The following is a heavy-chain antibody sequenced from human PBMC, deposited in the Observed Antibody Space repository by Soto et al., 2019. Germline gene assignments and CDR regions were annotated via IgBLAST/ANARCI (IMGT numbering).Heavy chain of an antibody. D-gene: IGHD2-15*01. J-gene: IGHJ5*02. Sequence: LXLSFAAWGLTCSCYWMDWVRQAPVKGLVWVSRIDTDGRVTNYADSVEGRFTISRDDAKNTLYLQMNSLRAEDTAVYYCARDTPHNWFHPWGQGILVTVSS. V-gene: IGHV3-74*01. CDR3: ARDTPHNWFHP. CDR2: IDTDGRVT. CDR1: GLTCSCYW.